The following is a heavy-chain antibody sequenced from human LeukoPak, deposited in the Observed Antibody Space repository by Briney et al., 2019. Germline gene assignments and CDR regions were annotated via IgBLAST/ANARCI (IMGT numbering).Heavy chain of an antibody. CDR3: AKDREPNFSVFDY. CDR1: GFTFSSYA. J-gene: IGHJ4*02. D-gene: IGHD1-26*01. CDR2: ISDSGAYT. V-gene: IGHV3-23*01. Sequence: PGGSLRLSCTASGFTFSSYAMNWVRQAPGKGLEWVSGISDSGAYTYYAESVKGRFTISRDNSQNTLDLQMNSLRAEDTAIYYCAKDREPNFSVFDYWGQGTLVTVSS.